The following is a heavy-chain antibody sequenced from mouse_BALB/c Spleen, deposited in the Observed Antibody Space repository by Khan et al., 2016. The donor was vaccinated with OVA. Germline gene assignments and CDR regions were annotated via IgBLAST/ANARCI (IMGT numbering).Heavy chain of an antibody. V-gene: IGHV2-9*02. CDR2: IWTGGIT. CDR1: GFSLSNYG. Sequence: VQLVESGPGLVAPSQSLSITCTVSGFSLSNYGVHWVRQPPGKGLEWLGVIWTGGITNYNSALMSRLSISKDNSKSQVLLKMNRLQTDDTAIYYCARSYDYDGGGFAYRGQGTGVTV. CDR3: ARSYDYDGGGFAY. D-gene: IGHD2-4*01. J-gene: IGHJ3*01.